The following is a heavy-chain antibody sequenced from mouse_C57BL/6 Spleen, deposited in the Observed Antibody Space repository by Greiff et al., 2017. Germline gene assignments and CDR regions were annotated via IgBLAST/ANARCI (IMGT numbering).Heavy chain of an antibody. CDR1: GFTFSDYG. CDR3: ARPAQAYYFGY. Sequence: EVKLVESGGGLVKPGGSLKLSCAASGFTFSDYGMHWVRQAPEKGLEWVAYISSGSSTIYYADTVKGRFTISRDNANNTLFLQRTSLRSEDTAMYYCARPAQAYYFGYWGQGTTLTVAS. CDR2: ISSGSSTI. V-gene: IGHV5-17*01. D-gene: IGHD3-2*02. J-gene: IGHJ2*01.